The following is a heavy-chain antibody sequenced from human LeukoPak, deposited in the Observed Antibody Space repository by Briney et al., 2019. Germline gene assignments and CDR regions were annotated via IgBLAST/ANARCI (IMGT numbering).Heavy chain of an antibody. J-gene: IGHJ4*02. V-gene: IGHV3-7*01. CDR2: INEDGSNK. CDR3: TRVIVAVPGYFDYFDF. Sequence: PRGSLRLSCTASGFSFSNHYMRWIRQAPGKGLEWVANINEDGSNKWHLGSVKGRFTVSRDNARNSLYLQMNSLRVEDTAVYYCTRVIVAVPGYFDYFDFWGQGVLVTVSS. D-gene: IGHD6-19*01. CDR1: GFSFSNHY.